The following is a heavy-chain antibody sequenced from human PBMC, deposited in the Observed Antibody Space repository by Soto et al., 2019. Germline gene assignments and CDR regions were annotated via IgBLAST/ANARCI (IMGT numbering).Heavy chain of an antibody. Sequence: PGGSLRLSCAASGFTVSSKYMSWVRQAPGKGLEWVSVIYSVGNTYYADSVKGRFTISRDNSKNTLYLQMNSLRAEDTVVYLFASAVRTYYYYGMAVWGQGTTVTAS. J-gene: IGHJ6*02. CDR1: GFTVSSKY. CDR3: ASAVRTYYYYGMAV. CDR2: IYSVGNT. V-gene: IGHV3-66*01.